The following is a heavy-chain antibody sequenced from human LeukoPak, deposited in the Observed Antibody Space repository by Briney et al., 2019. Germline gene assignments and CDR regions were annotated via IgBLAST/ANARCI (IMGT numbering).Heavy chain of an antibody. CDR2: ISGSADST. V-gene: IGHV3-23*01. J-gene: IGHJ5*02. CDR1: GFTFSSYA. Sequence: GGSLRLAWAASGFTFSSYAMNWVRQAPGKGLEWVSVISGSADSTYYADSVKGRFTISRDNSKNMVYLQMNSLRADDTAVYYCAKGTIATAVRSWFDPWGQGTLVTVSS. CDR3: AKGTIATAVRSWFDP. D-gene: IGHD6-13*01.